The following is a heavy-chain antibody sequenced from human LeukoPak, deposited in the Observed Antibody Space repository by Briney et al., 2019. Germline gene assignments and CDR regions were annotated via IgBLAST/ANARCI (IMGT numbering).Heavy chain of an antibody. J-gene: IGHJ4*02. Sequence: GGSLRVSCAASGFTFSSYEMNWVRQAPGKGLEWVSYISSSGSTIYYADSVKGRFTISRDNAKNSLYLQMNSLRAEDTAVYYCAKDDAWLQFGSWGRGTLVTVSS. CDR2: ISSSGSTI. CDR1: GFTFSSYE. D-gene: IGHD5-24*01. V-gene: IGHV3-48*03. CDR3: AKDDAWLQFGS.